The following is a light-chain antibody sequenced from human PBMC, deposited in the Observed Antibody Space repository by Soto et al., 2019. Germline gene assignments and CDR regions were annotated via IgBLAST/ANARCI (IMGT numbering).Light chain of an antibody. V-gene: IGKV1-5*01. CDR2: YAS. J-gene: IGKJ5*01. Sequence: DIQMTQSPSPLSASFGDRVTIPCRASQTIGSCFVWYQQKPGKAPKLLIYYASTLKSGVPSRFSGRGSCTAFTLTTSSLQPDDFATYYCQQHSSYSFTFGQGTRLEIK. CDR1: QTIGSC. CDR3: QQHSSYSFT.